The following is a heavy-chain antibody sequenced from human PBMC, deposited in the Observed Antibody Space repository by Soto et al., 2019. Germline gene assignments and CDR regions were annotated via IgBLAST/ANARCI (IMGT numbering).Heavy chain of an antibody. CDR2: IIPIFGTA. CDR1: GGTFSSYA. J-gene: IGHJ4*02. CDR3: ARVGGLGEGYFDY. Sequence: SVKVSCKASGGTFSSYAISWVRQAPGQGLEWMGGIIPIFGTANYAQKFQGRVTITADESTSTAYMELSSLRSEDTAVYYCARVGGLGEGYFDYWGQGTLVTVSS. D-gene: IGHD4-17*01. V-gene: IGHV1-69*13.